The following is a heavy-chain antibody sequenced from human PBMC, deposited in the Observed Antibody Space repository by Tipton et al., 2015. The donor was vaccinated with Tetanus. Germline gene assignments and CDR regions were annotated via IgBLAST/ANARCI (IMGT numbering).Heavy chain of an antibody. J-gene: IGHJ6*02. CDR1: GGSISSFY. V-gene: IGHV4-59*01. CDR3: ARDRGLTTSGRIGMDV. CDR2: IYYSGCT. Sequence: TLSLTCTVSGGSISSFYWCWIRQPPGKGLEWIGCIYYSGCTKYNPSLKSRVTISEDTSKNQFSLKLSSVTAADTAVYYCARDRGLTTSGRIGMDVWVQGTKVTVAS. D-gene: IGHD3-22*01.